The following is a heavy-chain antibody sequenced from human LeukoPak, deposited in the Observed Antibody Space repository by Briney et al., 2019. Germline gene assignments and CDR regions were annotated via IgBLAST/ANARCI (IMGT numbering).Heavy chain of an antibody. J-gene: IGHJ6*02. CDR2: IWYDGSNK. CDR3: ARDIAEELERRVLGMDV. CDR1: GFTFSSYG. V-gene: IGHV3-33*01. Sequence: SGGSLRLSCAASGFTFSSYGMHWVRQAPGKGLEWVAVIWYDGSNKYYADSVKGRFTISRDNSKNTLYLQMNSLRAEDTAVYYCARDIAEELERRVLGMDVWGQGTTVTVSS. D-gene: IGHD1-1*01.